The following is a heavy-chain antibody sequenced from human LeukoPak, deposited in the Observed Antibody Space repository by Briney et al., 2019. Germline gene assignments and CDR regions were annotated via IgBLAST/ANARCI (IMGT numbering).Heavy chain of an antibody. CDR1: GFTFSSYW. J-gene: IGHJ4*02. CDR2: INSDGSST. CDR3: ANSFRLTTVNY. Sequence: GGSLRLSCAASGFTFSSYWMHWVRQAPGKGLVWVSRINSDGSSTTYADSVKGRFTISRDNAKNTLYLQMNSLRAEDTAVYYCANSFRLTTVNYWGQGTLVTVSS. V-gene: IGHV3-74*01. D-gene: IGHD4-17*01.